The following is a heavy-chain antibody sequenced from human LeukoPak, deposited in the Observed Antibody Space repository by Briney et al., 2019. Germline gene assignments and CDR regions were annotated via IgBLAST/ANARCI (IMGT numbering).Heavy chain of an antibody. Sequence: SVKVSCKASGGTFSSYAISWVRQAPGQGLEWMGGIIPIFGTANYAQKFQGRVTITTDESTSTAYMELSSLRSEDTAVYYCATKEVGYCSSTSPQCDYYYMDVWGKGTTVTVSS. J-gene: IGHJ6*03. CDR2: IIPIFGTA. V-gene: IGHV1-69*05. D-gene: IGHD2-2*01. CDR1: GGTFSSYA. CDR3: ATKEVGYCSSTSPQCDYYYMDV.